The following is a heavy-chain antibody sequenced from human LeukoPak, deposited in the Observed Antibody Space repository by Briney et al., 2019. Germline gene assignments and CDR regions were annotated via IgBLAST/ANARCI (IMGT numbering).Heavy chain of an antibody. CDR1: GYKFTDDY. CDR2: INPDSGFT. V-gene: IGHV1-2*02. D-gene: IGHD3-16*01. Sequence: ASVKVSCTASGYKFTDDYMHWVRQAPGQGLEFMGWINPDSGFTNYAQKFKGRVTMTRDTSIGTAYLEVRSLTSDDTAVYYCAPTAEAYTSWWKVWGQGTLVTVSS. CDR3: APTAEAYTSWWKV. J-gene: IGHJ4*02.